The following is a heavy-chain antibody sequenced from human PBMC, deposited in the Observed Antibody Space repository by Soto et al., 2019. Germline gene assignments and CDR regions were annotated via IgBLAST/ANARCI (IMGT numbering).Heavy chain of an antibody. Sequence: PSETLSLTCTVSGGSIINYYWIWIRQPPGRGLEWIGHIFYSGSTNYNPALKSRVTISVDTSKSQFSLKLSSVTAADTAVYYCAKDSGYNYGYFRWFDPWGQGTLVTVSS. D-gene: IGHD5-18*01. CDR2: IFYSGST. J-gene: IGHJ5*02. CDR1: GGSIINYY. V-gene: IGHV4-59*01. CDR3: AKDSGYNYGYFRWFDP.